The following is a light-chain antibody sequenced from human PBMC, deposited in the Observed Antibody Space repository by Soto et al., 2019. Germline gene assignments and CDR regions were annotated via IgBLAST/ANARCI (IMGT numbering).Light chain of an antibody. V-gene: IGLV2-11*01. Sequence: QSALTQPRSVSGSPGQSVTISCTGSSSDVGGYNSVSWYQKHPGEAPKLMIHDVTERPSGVPDRFIGSRSGNTASLTISGLQAEDEADYDCCSYACSYTLRVFGGGTKLTVL. CDR2: DVT. CDR1: SSDVGGYNS. CDR3: CSYACSYTLRV. J-gene: IGLJ3*02.